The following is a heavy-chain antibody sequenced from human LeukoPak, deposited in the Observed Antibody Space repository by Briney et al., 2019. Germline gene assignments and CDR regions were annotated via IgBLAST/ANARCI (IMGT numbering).Heavy chain of an antibody. CDR1: GGSISSYY. Sequence: SETLSLTCTVSGGSISSYYWSWIRQPPGKGLEWIGYIYYSGSTNYNPSPKSRVTISVDTSKNQFSLKLSSVTAADTAVYYCARVDSSGWYYFDYWGQGTLVTVSS. CDR3: ARVDSSGWYYFDY. D-gene: IGHD6-19*01. CDR2: IYYSGST. V-gene: IGHV4-59*01. J-gene: IGHJ4*02.